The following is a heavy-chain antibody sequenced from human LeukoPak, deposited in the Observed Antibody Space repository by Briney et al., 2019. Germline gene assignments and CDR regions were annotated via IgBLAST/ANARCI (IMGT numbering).Heavy chain of an antibody. J-gene: IGHJ4*02. CDR3: ARGQAGYDSSGYSGGAFDY. CDR2: INPSGGST. V-gene: IGHV1-46*01. CDR1: GCTFTSYY. D-gene: IGHD3-22*01. Sequence: ASVKVSCKASGCTFTSYYMHWVRQAPGQGLEWMGIINPSGGSTSYAQKFQGRVTMTRDTSTSTVYMELSSLRSEDTAVYYCARGQAGYDSSGYSGGAFDYWGQGTLVTVSS.